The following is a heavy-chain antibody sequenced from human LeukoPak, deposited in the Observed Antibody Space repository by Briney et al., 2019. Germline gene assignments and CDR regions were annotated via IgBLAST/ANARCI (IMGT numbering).Heavy chain of an antibody. CDR2: IGGSGGST. J-gene: IGHJ3*02. CDR3: AKELLLWFGESSDAFDI. V-gene: IGHV3-23*01. CDR1: GFTFSSYA. Sequence: GGSLRLSCAASGFTFSSYAMSWVRQAPGKGLEWVSAIGGSGGSTYYADSVKGRFTISRDNSKNTLYLQMNSLRAEDTAVYYCAKELLLWFGESSDAFDIWGQGTMVTVSS. D-gene: IGHD3-10*01.